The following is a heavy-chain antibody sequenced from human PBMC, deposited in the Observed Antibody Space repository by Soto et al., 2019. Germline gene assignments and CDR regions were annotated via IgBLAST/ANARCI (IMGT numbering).Heavy chain of an antibody. V-gene: IGHV4-59*08. Sequence: QVQLQESGPGLVKPSETLSLTCTVSGGPISSYYWRWIRQPPGKGLEWIGCMVYSGSTNYNPSLKSRVTISVDTSKNQFSLKLSSVTAADTAVYFCATRSNGEGDDSDYWGQGTLVTVSS. J-gene: IGHJ4*02. D-gene: IGHD3-10*01. CDR1: GGPISSYY. CDR3: ATRSNGEGDDSDY. CDR2: MVYSGST.